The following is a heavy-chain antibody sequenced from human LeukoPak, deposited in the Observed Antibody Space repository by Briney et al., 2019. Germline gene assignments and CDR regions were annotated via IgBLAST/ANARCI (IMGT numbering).Heavy chain of an antibody. J-gene: IGHJ4*02. CDR3: AKRKETVTSYYFDY. CDR2: ISGSGGST. Sequence: PSETLSLTCTVSGGSISSYYWSWIRQPPGKGLEWVSAISGSGGSTYYADSVKGRFTISRDNSKNTLYLQMNSLRAEDTAVYYCAKRKETVTSYYFDYWGQGTLVTVSS. D-gene: IGHD4-17*01. CDR1: GGSISSYY. V-gene: IGHV3-23*01.